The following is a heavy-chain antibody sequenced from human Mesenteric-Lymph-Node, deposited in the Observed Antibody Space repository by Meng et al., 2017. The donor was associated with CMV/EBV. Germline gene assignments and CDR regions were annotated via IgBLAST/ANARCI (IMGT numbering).Heavy chain of an antibody. CDR3: AKGTGDLEKYTMDV. Sequence: GESLKISCGASGFTFSSYGMHWVRQAPGKGLEWVTFIRYDGNNKQYADSVKGRFTISRDNSKNTLSLQMNSLGREDTAVYYCAKGTGDLEKYTMDVWGQGTTVTVSS. CDR1: GFTFSSYG. V-gene: IGHV3-30*02. D-gene: IGHD1-14*01. J-gene: IGHJ6*02. CDR2: IRYDGNNK.